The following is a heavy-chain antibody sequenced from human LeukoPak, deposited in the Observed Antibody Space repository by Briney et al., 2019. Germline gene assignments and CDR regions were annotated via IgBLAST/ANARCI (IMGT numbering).Heavy chain of an antibody. CDR2: ISGSGGST. J-gene: IGHJ6*03. D-gene: IGHD1-7*01. CDR1: GFTFSSYA. Sequence: GGSLRLSCAASGFTFSSYAMSWVRQAPGKGLEWVSAISGSGGSTYYADCVKGRFTISRDNSKNTLYLQMNSLRAEDTAVYYCARKAGITGTSYYMDVWGKGTTVTVSS. V-gene: IGHV3-23*01. CDR3: ARKAGITGTSYYMDV.